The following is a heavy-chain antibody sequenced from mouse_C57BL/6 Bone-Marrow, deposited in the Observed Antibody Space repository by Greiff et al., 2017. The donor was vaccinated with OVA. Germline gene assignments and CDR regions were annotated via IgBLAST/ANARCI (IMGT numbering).Heavy chain of an antibody. CDR1: GFNIKDDY. J-gene: IGHJ3*01. CDR3: TTVYYGSSSWFAY. CDR2: IDPENGDT. V-gene: IGHV14-4*01. Sequence: VHVKQSGAELVRPGASVKLSCTASGFNIKDDYMHWVKQRPEPGLEWIGWIDPENGDTEYASKFQGKATITADTSSNTAYLQLSSLTSEDTAVYYCTTVYYGSSSWFAYWGQGTLVTVSA. D-gene: IGHD1-1*01.